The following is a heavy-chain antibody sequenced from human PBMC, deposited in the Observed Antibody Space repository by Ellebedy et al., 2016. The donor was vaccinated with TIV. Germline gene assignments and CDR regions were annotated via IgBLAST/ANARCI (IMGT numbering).Heavy chain of an antibody. CDR2: ISRSGANI. V-gene: IGHV3-11*01. Sequence: GESLKISCAGSGFTLSDYYMSWVRQAPGKGLEWVSYISRSGANIYYADSVKGRFTVARDNAKDSLYLQMNSLRDAHTAVYYCAKLKGSGWYRWYFDLWGRGTLVSVSS. CDR1: GFTLSDYY. J-gene: IGHJ2*01. CDR3: AKLKGSGWYRWYFDL. D-gene: IGHD6-19*01.